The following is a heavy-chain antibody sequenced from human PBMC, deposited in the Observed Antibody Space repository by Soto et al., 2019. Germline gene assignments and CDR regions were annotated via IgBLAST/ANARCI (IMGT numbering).Heavy chain of an antibody. CDR3: ARYGGLCSGGSCYQSPPFDY. D-gene: IGHD2-15*01. Sequence: PSETLSLTCAVYGGSFSGYYWSWIRQPPGKGLEWIGEINHSGSTNYNPSLKSRVTISVDTSKNQFSLKLSSVTAADTAVYYCARYGGLCSGGSCYQSPPFDYWGQGTLVTVSS. J-gene: IGHJ4*02. CDR2: INHSGST. CDR1: GGSFSGYY. V-gene: IGHV4-34*01.